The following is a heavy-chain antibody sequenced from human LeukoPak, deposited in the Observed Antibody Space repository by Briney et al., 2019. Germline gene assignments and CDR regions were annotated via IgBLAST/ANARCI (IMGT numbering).Heavy chain of an antibody. D-gene: IGHD3-3*01. J-gene: IGHJ4*02. Sequence: GGSLRLSCTASGVTFGDYAMSWFRQAPGKGLEWVGFIRSKAYGGTTEYAASVKGRFTISRDDSKSIAYLQMNSLKTEDTAVYHCTRGALRFLEWLLSDYWGQGTLVTVSS. CDR3: TRGALRFLEWLLSDY. V-gene: IGHV3-49*03. CDR2: IRSKAYGGTT. CDR1: GVTFGDYA.